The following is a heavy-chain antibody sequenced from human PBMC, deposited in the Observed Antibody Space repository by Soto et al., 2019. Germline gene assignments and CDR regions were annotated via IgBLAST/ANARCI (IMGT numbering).Heavy chain of an antibody. Sequence: QVQLQQWGAGLLKPSETLSLTCAVYGGSFSGYYWSWIRQPPGKGLEWIGEINHSGSTNYNPSLKSRVTISVDTSKNQFSLKLSSVTAADTAVYYCARSLSLMVRGVITNYYYYMDVWGKGTTVTVSS. J-gene: IGHJ6*03. V-gene: IGHV4-34*01. D-gene: IGHD3-10*01. CDR1: GGSFSGYY. CDR2: INHSGST. CDR3: ARSLSLMVRGVITNYYYYMDV.